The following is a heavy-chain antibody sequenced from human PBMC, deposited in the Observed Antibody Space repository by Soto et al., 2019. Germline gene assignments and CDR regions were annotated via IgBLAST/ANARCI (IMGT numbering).Heavy chain of an antibody. CDR2: IYTSGST. CDR1: GGSISSYY. CDR3: ARVDTAMVTLAFDI. V-gene: IGHV4-4*07. Sequence: PSETLSLTCTVPGGSISSYYWSWIRHPAGKGLEWIGRIYTSGSTNYNPSLKSRVTMSVDTSKNQFSLKLSSVTAADTAVYYCARVDTAMVTLAFDIWGQGTMVTVSS. D-gene: IGHD5-18*01. J-gene: IGHJ3*02.